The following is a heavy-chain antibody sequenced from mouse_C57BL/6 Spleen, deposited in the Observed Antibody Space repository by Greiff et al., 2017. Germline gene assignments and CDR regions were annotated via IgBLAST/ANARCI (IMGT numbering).Heavy chain of an antibody. CDR1: GYSITSGYY. D-gene: IGHD1-1*01. J-gene: IGHJ3*01. V-gene: IGHV3-6*01. CDR3: ARDRDYGETFAY. Sequence: EVKLMESGPGLVKPSQSLSLTCSVTGYSITSGYYWNWIRQFPGNKLEWMGYISYDGSNNYNPSLKNRISITRDTSKNQFFLKLNSVTTEDTATYYCARDRDYGETFAYWGQGTLVTVSA. CDR2: ISYDGSN.